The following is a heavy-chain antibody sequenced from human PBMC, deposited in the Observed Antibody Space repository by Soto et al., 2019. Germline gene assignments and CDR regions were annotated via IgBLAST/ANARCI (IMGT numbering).Heavy chain of an antibody. V-gene: IGHV4-39*01. J-gene: IGHJ4*02. Sequence: TLSLTCPVPGGSITSTSYYWGWIPQPPGKGLEWIGSMYYSGSTYYNPSLQSRVTMSIDTSNSQFTLKLKSVPAADTAVYYCARSSSGAFRSSECVDPLDCWGQGTLVTVSS. CDR2: MYYSGST. CDR3: ARSSSGAFRSSECVDPLDC. D-gene: IGHD3-3*01. CDR1: GGSITSTSYY.